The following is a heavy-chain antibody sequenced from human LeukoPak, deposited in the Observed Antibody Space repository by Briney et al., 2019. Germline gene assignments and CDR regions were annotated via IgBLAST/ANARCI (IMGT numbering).Heavy chain of an antibody. V-gene: IGHV3-23*01. CDR1: GFTFSSYD. D-gene: IGHD1-26*01. J-gene: IGHJ6*03. CDR2: ISGSGGST. CDR3: AKGIVGATKSYYIDV. Sequence: GGSLRLSCAASGFTFSSYDMHWVRQAPGKGLEWVSAISGSGGSTYYADSVKGRFTISRDNSKNTLYLQMNSLRAEDTAVYYCAKGIVGATKSYYIDVWGKGTTVTVSS.